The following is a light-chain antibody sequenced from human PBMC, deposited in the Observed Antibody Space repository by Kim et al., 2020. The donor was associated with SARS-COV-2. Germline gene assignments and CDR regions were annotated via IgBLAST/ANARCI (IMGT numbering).Light chain of an antibody. V-gene: IGKV3-11*01. CDR1: QSVSSY. Sequence: LSPGERAPLSCRASQSVSSYLAWYQQKPGRAPRLLIYDTSNRATGIPARFSGSGSGTDFSLTISSLEPEDFAVYYCQQRSNWPVTFGPGTRLEIK. J-gene: IGKJ5*01. CDR3: QQRSNWPVT. CDR2: DTS.